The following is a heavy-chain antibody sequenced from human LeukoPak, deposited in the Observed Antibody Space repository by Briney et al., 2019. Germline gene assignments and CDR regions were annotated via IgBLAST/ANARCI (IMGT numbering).Heavy chain of an antibody. J-gene: IGHJ5*02. CDR3: VREAGYCAPVCLKSNWFDP. D-gene: IGHD2-15*01. CDR1: GFPFSSHA. CDR2: ISNGKT. Sequence: GGFLRLSCVASGFPFSSHAMSWVRQPPGKRLEWVSAISNGKTYYADSVRGRFTISRDDSKNTVYLQMNSPRDEDTALYYCVREAGYCAPVCLKSNWFDPWGQGTLVTVSS. V-gene: IGHV3-23*01.